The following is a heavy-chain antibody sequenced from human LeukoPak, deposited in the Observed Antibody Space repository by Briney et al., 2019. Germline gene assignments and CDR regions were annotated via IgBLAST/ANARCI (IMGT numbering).Heavy chain of an antibody. CDR2: IYYSGST. J-gene: IGHJ4*02. CDR1: GGSIIRSNYY. Sequence: PSETLSLTCIVSGGSIIRSNYYWGWIRQPPGTGLEWIGSIYYSGSTYHNPSLKSRVAISVDTSRNQFSLKLKSVSAADTAVYYCARLYSGSQTFDYWGQGTLVAVSS. CDR3: ARLYSGSQTFDY. V-gene: IGHV4-39*01. D-gene: IGHD1-26*01.